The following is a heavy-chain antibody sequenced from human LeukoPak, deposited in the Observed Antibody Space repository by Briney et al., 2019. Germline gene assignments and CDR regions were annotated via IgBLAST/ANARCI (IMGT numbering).Heavy chain of an antibody. Sequence: SETLSLTCTVSGGSISSYYWSWLRQPPGKGLEWIGYIYYSGSTNYNPSLKSRVTISVDTSKNQFSLKLSSVTAADTAVYYCARAYSSSFLLDYWGQGTLVTVSS. J-gene: IGHJ4*02. CDR3: ARAYSSSFLLDY. CDR1: GGSISSYY. CDR2: IYYSGST. D-gene: IGHD6-13*01. V-gene: IGHV4-59*01.